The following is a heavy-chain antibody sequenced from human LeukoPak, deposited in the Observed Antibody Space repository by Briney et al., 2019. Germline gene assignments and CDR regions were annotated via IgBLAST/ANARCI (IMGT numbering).Heavy chain of an antibody. V-gene: IGHV3-30*14. CDR3: ARDQPIYDILTGYYTPFDY. J-gene: IGHJ4*02. CDR1: GFTFSSYA. Sequence: GRSLRLSCAASGFTFSSYAMHWVRQAPGKGLEWVAVISYDGSNKYYADSVKGRFTISRDNSKNTLYLQMNSLRAEDTAVYYCARDQPIYDILTGYYTPFDYWGQGTLVTVSS. D-gene: IGHD3-9*01. CDR2: ISYDGSNK.